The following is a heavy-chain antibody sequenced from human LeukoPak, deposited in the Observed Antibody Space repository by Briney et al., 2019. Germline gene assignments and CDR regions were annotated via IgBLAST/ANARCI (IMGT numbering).Heavy chain of an antibody. D-gene: IGHD6-6*01. Sequence: SETLSLTCSVSGVSISSGSNYWGWIRQPPGKGLEWIGTIYYSGTTYYNPSLKSRVTISLDTSKNQFSLKLSSVTAADTAIYYCARDFSSSSTVYYYYYMDVWGKGTTVTVSS. CDR3: ARDFSSSSTVYYYYYMDV. CDR1: GVSISSGSNY. J-gene: IGHJ6*03. CDR2: IYYSGTT. V-gene: IGHV4-39*07.